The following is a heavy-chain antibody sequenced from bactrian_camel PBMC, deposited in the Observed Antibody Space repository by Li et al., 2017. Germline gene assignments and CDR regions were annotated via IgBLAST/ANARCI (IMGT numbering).Heavy chain of an antibody. Sequence: HVQLVESGRGSVQAGRSLRLSCVVHGLRLSSMCMGWFRQAPGKEREAVAVIYAAGGTTAYADSVKGRFTISQDKAKNTLYLQMNGLKPEDTAMYYCAAAAGLRVWNDVRAFRLWGRGTQVTVS. J-gene: IGHJ4*01. CDR1: GLRLSSMC. CDR3: AAAAGLRVWNDVRAFRL. D-gene: IGHD1*01. V-gene: IGHV3S1*01. CDR2: IYAAGGTT.